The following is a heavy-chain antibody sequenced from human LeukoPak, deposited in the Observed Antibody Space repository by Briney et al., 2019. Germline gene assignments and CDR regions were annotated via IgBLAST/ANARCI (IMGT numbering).Heavy chain of an antibody. Sequence: GGSLRLSCTASRFTFSTYAMSWVRQAPGKGLEWVASISGSGDTTYYTGSVKGRFTISRDNSKNALYLQMSSLRAEDTAVHYCAKSQRNDQQVVQRIDYWGQGTLVTVSS. CDR1: RFTFSTYA. D-gene: IGHD2-2*01. J-gene: IGHJ4*02. CDR2: ISGSGDTT. CDR3: AKSQRNDQQVVQRIDY. V-gene: IGHV3-23*01.